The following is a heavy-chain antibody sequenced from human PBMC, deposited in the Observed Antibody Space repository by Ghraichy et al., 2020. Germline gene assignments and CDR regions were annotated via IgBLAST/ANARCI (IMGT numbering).Heavy chain of an antibody. CDR3: APLTTGQQMG. CDR2: IIPMVAIT. CDR1: GGTFGSYA. J-gene: IGHJ4*02. V-gene: IGHV1-69*04. D-gene: IGHD4-11*01. Sequence: SVKVSCKDSGGTFGSYAISWVRQAPGQGLEWVGRIIPMVAITKYAQKMQGRVTIIADKSTSTAYLDLSSLTVGDTAVYYCAPLTTGQQMGWGQGTLVTVSS.